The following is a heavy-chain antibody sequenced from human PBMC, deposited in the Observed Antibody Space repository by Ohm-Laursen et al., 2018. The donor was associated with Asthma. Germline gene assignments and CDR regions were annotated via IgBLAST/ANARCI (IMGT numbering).Heavy chain of an antibody. Sequence: SLRLSCAASGFTFSLYAINWVRQAPGKGLGWVSYISSDDVTIYYADSVKCRFTISRDNAKHSLYLQMTSLTVEDTAVYYCAREWGGMDVWGPGATVTVSS. CDR1: GFTFSLYA. CDR2: ISSDDVTI. V-gene: IGHV3-48*01. J-gene: IGHJ6*02. D-gene: IGHD1-26*01. CDR3: AREWGGMDV.